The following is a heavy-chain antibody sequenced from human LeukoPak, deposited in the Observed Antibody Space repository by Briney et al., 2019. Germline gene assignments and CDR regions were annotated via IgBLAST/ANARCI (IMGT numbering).Heavy chain of an antibody. CDR3: ARDGAAASHYYYYYYMDV. J-gene: IGHJ6*03. CDR1: GGSISSSSYY. CDR2: IYYSGST. D-gene: IGHD6-13*01. V-gene: IGHV4-39*07. Sequence: SETLSLTCTVSGGSISSSSYYWGWIRQPPGKGLEWIGSIYYSGSTYYSPSLKSRVTISVDTSKNQFSLKLSSVTAADTAVYYCARDGAAASHYYYYYYMDVWGKGTTVTVSS.